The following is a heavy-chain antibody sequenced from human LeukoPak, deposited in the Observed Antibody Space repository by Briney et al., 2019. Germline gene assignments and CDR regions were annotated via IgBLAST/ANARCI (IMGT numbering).Heavy chain of an antibody. D-gene: IGHD3-3*01. Sequence: SETLSLTCAVYGGSFSGYYWSWIRQPPGKGLEWIGEINHSGSTNYNPSLNSRVTISVDTSKNQFSLKLSSLTAADTAVYYCARGTTTIFGVVIPRKYNWFDPWGQGTLVTVSS. J-gene: IGHJ5*02. CDR1: GGSFSGYY. CDR2: INHSGST. V-gene: IGHV4-34*01. CDR3: ARGTTTIFGVVIPRKYNWFDP.